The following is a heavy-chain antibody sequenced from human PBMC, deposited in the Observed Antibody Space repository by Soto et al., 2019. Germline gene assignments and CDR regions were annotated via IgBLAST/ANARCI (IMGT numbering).Heavy chain of an antibody. CDR3: ARADTYDIHRDAFDI. J-gene: IGHJ3*02. CDR2: INPNSGGT. Sequence: QVQLVQSGAEVKKPGASVKVSCKASGYTFTGYYMHWVRQAPGQGLEWMGWINPNSGGTNYAQKFQGWGTMTRDTSISTAYRELGRLISDDTAVYYCARADTYDIHRDAFDIWGQGAMVTVSS. D-gene: IGHD3-9*01. V-gene: IGHV1-2*04. CDR1: GYTFTGYY.